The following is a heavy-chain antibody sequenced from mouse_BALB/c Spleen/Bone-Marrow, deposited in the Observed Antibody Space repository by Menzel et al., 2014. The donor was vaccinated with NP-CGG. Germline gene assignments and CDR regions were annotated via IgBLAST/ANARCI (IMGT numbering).Heavy chain of an antibody. Sequence: VQLKESGGGLVQPGGSLKLSCAASGFTFSSYTMSWVRQTPEKRLDWVAYISNGGGSTYYPDTVKGRFTISRDNAKNTLYLQMSSLKSEDTAMYYCARGNGFAYWGQGTLVTVSA. CDR3: ARGNGFAY. V-gene: IGHV5-12-2*01. CDR2: ISNGGGST. CDR1: GFTFSSYT. J-gene: IGHJ3*01.